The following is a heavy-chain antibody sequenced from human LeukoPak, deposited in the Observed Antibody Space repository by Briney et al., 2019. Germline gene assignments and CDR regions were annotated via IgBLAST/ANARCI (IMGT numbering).Heavy chain of an antibody. D-gene: IGHD3-9*01. CDR1: GYTFTVYN. J-gene: IGHJ3*02. CDR3: ARGTEILYAFDI. V-gene: IGHV1-2*02. Sequence: ASVKVSCKTSGYTFTVYNMHWVRQAPGQGLEWMGWISPNSGGTNYAQKFQDRVTMTRDTSINTAYMELSSLTFDDTAVYYCARGTEILYAFDIWGQGTMVTVSS. CDR2: ISPNSGGT.